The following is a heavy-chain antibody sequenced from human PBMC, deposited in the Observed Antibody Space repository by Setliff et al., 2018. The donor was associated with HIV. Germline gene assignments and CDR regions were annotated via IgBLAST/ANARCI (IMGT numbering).Heavy chain of an antibody. Sequence: GESLKISCKASGYNFIHYWIAWVRQMPGKGLECMGIIYPGDSNTKYSPSFQGQVTISVDKSISTAYLQWSSLKTSDTALYYCARSPRELDYWGQGTQVTVSS. V-gene: IGHV5-51*01. CDR3: ARSPRELDY. J-gene: IGHJ4*02. CDR1: GYNFIHYW. CDR2: IYPGDSNT.